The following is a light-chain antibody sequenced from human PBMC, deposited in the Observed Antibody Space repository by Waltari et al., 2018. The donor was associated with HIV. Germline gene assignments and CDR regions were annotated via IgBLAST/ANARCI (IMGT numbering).Light chain of an antibody. CDR3: QQYSRWPPTWT. J-gene: IGKJ1*01. Sequence: EVVMTQSPGTLSVSPGERATLPCRSSENIRNNLAWYQQKPGQAPRLLFYDASARAPGVPARFSGSGSGTEFTLTISGLQSEDFAIYYCQQYSRWPPTWTFGQGTKVDVK. V-gene: IGKV3-15*01. CDR2: DAS. CDR1: ENIRNN.